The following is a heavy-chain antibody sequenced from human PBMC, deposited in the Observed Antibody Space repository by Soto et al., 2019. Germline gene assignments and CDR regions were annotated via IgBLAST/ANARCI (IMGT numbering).Heavy chain of an antibody. CDR1: GGSISSYY. Sequence: ASETLSLTCTVSGGSISSYYWSWIRQPPGKGLEWIGYIYYSGSTNYNPSLKSRVTISVDTSKNQFSLKLSSVTAADTAVYYCARDLPRYCSSTSCSSYYYYGMDVWGQGTTVTVSS. J-gene: IGHJ6*02. CDR3: ARDLPRYCSSTSCSSYYYYGMDV. D-gene: IGHD2-2*01. V-gene: IGHV4-59*01. CDR2: IYYSGST.